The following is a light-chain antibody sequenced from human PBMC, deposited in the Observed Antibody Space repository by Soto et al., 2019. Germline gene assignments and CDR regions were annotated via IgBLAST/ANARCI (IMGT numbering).Light chain of an antibody. CDR1: QSIDTW. J-gene: IGKJ1*01. Sequence: DIQMTQSPSTLSSSVGDRVTITCRASQSIDTWLAWYQHKPGKAPKLLIFKASTLETGVPSRFRGSGSETEFTLTINSLKPDDSETYYCQPYNSYSRTFGQGTKVDIK. CDR2: KAS. CDR3: QPYNSYSRT. V-gene: IGKV1-5*03.